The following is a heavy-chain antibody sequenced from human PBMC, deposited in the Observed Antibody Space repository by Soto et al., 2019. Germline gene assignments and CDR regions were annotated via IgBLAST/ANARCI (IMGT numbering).Heavy chain of an antibody. CDR3: ARSVAYCGGDCYRDWYFDL. CDR2: INPSGGST. J-gene: IGHJ2*01. D-gene: IGHD2-21*02. CDR1: GYTFTSYY. V-gene: IGHV1-46*01. Sequence: ASVKVSCKASGYTFTSYYMHWVRQAPGQGLEWMGIINPSGGSTSYAQKFQGRVTMTRDTSTSTVYMELSSLRSEDTAVYYCARSVAYCGGDCYRDWYFDLWGRGTLVTV.